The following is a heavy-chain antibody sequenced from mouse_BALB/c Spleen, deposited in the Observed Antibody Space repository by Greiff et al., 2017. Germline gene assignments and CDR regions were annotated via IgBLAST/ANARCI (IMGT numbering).Heavy chain of an antibody. CDR2: IYPGDGDT. Sequence: VQLQQSGAELVRPGSSVKISCKASGFAFSSYWMNWVKQRPGQGLEWIGQIYPGDGDTNYNGKFKGKATLTADKSSSTAYMQLSRLTSEDSAVYFCARSGTARAWFAYWGQGTLVTVSA. CDR3: ARSGTARAWFAY. V-gene: IGHV1-80*01. J-gene: IGHJ3*01. D-gene: IGHD3-2*01. CDR1: GFAFSSYW.